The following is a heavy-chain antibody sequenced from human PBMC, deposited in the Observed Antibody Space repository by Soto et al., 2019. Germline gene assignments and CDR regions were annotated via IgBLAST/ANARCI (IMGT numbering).Heavy chain of an antibody. J-gene: IGHJ3*02. Sequence: EVQLLESGGGLVQPGGSLRLSCAGSGFTFNNYAMAWVRQAQGKGLEWVSAISGSGGGTHYADSVKGRFTISRDNSKNTLYLEMNRLRAEDTAEYYCAKTTSSTWYLDAYDIWGQGTMVTVSS. CDR3: AKTTSSTWYLDAYDI. V-gene: IGHV3-23*01. CDR1: GFTFNNYA. CDR2: ISGSGGGT. D-gene: IGHD6-13*01.